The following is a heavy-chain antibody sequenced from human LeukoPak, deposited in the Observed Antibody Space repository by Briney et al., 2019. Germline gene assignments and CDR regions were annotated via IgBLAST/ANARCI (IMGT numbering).Heavy chain of an antibody. V-gene: IGHV3-7*01. CDR2: INRDGSET. Sequence: GGSLRLSCAASGFTFSSYAMSWVRQAPGKGLEWVANINRDGSETYYVDSLEGRFAVSRDNAKNSLYLHVNSLRAEDTAVYYCERSESKGQTDYWGQGTLVTVSS. CDR1: GFTFSSYA. CDR3: ERSESKGQTDY. J-gene: IGHJ4*02.